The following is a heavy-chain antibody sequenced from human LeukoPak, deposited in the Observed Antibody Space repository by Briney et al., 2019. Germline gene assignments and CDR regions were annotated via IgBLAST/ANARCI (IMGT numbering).Heavy chain of an antibody. D-gene: IGHD2-8*01. J-gene: IGHJ6*03. CDR3: ARGGLRVMVYRLYYMDV. CDR2: INPNSGDT. V-gene: IGHV1-2*02. CDR1: GYTFTSYG. Sequence: GASVTVSCKASGYTFTSYGISGLRQAPGQGREGMGWINPNSGDTKYEQKLQGRVTMTRDTSISTAYMELTRLRSDDTAVYYCARGGLRVMVYRLYYMDVWGKGTTVTVSS.